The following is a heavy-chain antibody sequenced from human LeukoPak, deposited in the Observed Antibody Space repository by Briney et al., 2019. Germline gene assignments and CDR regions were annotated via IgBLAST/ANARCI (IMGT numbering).Heavy chain of an antibody. V-gene: IGHV4-30-2*01. D-gene: IGHD2-2*02. Sequence: PSETLSLTCTVSGGSISSGGYYWSWIRQPPGKGLEWIGYIYHSGSTYYNPSLKSRVTISVDRSKNQFSLKLSSVTAADTAVYYCARAGKGYCSSTSCYTRANRWFDPWGQGTLVTVSS. CDR1: GGSISSGGYY. CDR2: IYHSGST. J-gene: IGHJ5*02. CDR3: ARAGKGYCSSTSCYTRANRWFDP.